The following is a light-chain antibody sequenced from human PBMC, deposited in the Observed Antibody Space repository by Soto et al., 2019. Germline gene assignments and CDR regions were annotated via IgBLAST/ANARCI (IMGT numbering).Light chain of an antibody. J-gene: IGKJ2*01. CDR2: DTS. Sequence: EILLTQSPVTLSVSPGARATLSCRASQSLTSNLAWYQQRPGQAPRLLIYDTSTRATDVPARFSGSGSGTEFTLTIASLQSEDFATYYCQQSYSTPYTFGQGTKLQIK. V-gene: IGKV3-15*01. CDR1: QSLTSN. CDR3: QQSYSTPYT.